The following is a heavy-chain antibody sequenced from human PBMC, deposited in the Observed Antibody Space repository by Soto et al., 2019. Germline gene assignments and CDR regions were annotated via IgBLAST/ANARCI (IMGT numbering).Heavy chain of an antibody. CDR1: GYTFTRYG. CDR3: ARDLNDYGDYDFDY. J-gene: IGHJ4*02. D-gene: IGHD4-17*01. CDR2: ISAYNGNT. V-gene: IGHV1-18*01. Sequence: ASVKVSCKASGYTFTRYGISWVRQAPGQGLEWMGWISAYNGNTNYAQKLQGRVTMTTDTSTSTAYMELRSLRSDDTAVYYCARDLNDYGDYDFDYWGQGTLVTVSS.